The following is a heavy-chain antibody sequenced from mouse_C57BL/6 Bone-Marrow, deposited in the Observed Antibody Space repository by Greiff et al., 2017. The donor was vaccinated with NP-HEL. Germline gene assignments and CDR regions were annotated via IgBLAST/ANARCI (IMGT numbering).Heavy chain of an antibody. CDR3: ARDYYGSSLFDY. CDR1: GFTFSSYA. V-gene: IGHV5-4*01. D-gene: IGHD1-1*01. CDR2: ISDGGSYT. Sequence: EVKLVESGGGLVKPGGSLKLSCAASGFTFSSYAMSWVRQTPEKRLEWVATISDGGSYTYYPDNVKGRFTISRDNAKNNLYLQMSHLKSEDTAMDYCARDYYGSSLFDYWGQGTTLTVSS. J-gene: IGHJ2*01.